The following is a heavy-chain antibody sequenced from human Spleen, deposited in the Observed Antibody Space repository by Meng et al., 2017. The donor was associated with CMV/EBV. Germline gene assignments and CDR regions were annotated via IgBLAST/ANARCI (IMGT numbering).Heavy chain of an antibody. D-gene: IGHD6-13*01. CDR1: GFTFSIYG. Sequence: GESLKISCAASGFTFSIYGMHWVRQAPGKGLEWVAFIQYDGTNKYYVGSVKGRFTISRDNSKNTLYLQMSSLRPEDTAVYYCAKDPGIADPYYYGMDVWGQGTTVTVSS. CDR3: AKDPGIADPYYYGMDV. J-gene: IGHJ6*02. V-gene: IGHV3-30*02. CDR2: IQYDGTNK.